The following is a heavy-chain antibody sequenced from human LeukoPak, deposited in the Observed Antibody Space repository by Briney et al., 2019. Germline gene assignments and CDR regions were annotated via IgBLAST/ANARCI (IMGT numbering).Heavy chain of an antibody. CDR2: IGARWYVT. V-gene: IGHV3-23*01. Sequence: GGSLRLSCTVSGFAFSGYAMSGVRQAPGKGPECVSSIGARWYVTYCADSVKGRFTISRDNSKRKLFLQMKSLRDEDTAVYYCAKVHYTASFPGSFPGRNYFDSWGQGSLVTVSS. CDR3: AKVHYTASFPGSFPGRNYFDS. D-gene: IGHD1-26*01. CDR1: GFAFSGYA. J-gene: IGHJ4*02.